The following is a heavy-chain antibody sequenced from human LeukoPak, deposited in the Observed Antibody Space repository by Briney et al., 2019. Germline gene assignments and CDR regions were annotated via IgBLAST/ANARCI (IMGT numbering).Heavy chain of an antibody. Sequence: SETLSLTCTVSGGSFSTYYWSWIRQPPGKGLEWIGYIYTSGSTNYNPSLNSRVTISVDTSKNQFSLKLSSVTAADTAVYYCARQQYQLLPGFDPWGQGTLVTVSS. D-gene: IGHD2-2*01. CDR1: GGSFSTYY. CDR2: IYTSGST. CDR3: ARQQYQLLPGFDP. J-gene: IGHJ5*02. V-gene: IGHV4-4*09.